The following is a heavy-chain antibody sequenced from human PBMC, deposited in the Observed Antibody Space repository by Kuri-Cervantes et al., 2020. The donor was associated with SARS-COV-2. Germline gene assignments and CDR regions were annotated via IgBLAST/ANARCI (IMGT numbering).Heavy chain of an antibody. D-gene: IGHD3-22*01. Sequence: ASVKVSCKASRYIFTKYFTQSLRQAPGQGLEWMGWISAYNGNTNYAQKLQGRVTMTIDTSTSKAYMELRSLRSDDTAVYYCARDRVTPSSWTHYYDSSGYDPWGQGTLVTVSS. J-gene: IGHJ5*02. CDR1: RYIFTKYF. V-gene: IGHV1-18*04. CDR3: ARDRVTPSSWTHYYDSSGYDP. CDR2: ISAYNGNT.